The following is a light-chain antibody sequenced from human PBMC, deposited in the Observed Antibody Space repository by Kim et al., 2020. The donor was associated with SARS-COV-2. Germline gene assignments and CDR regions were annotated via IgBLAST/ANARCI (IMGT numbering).Light chain of an antibody. CDR1: SNDVGDYNY. Sequence: QSALTQPRSVSGSPGQSVTISCTGTSNDVGDYNYVSWYQQHPGKAPKLMIYDVNKRPSGVPDRFSGSKSGNTASLTISGLQAGDEADFYCCSYAGSEPQWLFGGGTQLTVL. CDR3: CSYAGSEPQWL. CDR2: DVN. V-gene: IGLV2-11*01. J-gene: IGLJ3*02.